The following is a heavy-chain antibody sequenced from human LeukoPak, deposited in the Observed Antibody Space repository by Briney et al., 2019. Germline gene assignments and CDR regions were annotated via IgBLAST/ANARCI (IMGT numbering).Heavy chain of an antibody. Sequence: GESLRISCKGSGYTFTSQRITWVRQMPGKGLEWMGRIDPSDSYTNYSPSFQGHVTISVDKSISTAYLQWSSLKASDTAMYYCARDLSRNCYDPWGQGTLVTVSS. D-gene: IGHD3-3*01. CDR2: IDPSDSYT. CDR1: GYTFTSQR. J-gene: IGHJ5*02. V-gene: IGHV5-10-1*01. CDR3: ARDLSRNCYDP.